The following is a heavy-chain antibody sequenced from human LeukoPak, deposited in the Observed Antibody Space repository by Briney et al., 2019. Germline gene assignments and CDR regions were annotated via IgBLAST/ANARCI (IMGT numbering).Heavy chain of an antibody. Sequence: GASVKVSCKASGYTFTSYYMHWVRQAPGQGLEWMGIINPSGGSTSYAQKFQGRVTMTRDTSTSTVYMELRSLRSDDTAVYYCASYGGVGRDGYKFQWAFDIWGQGTMVTVSS. V-gene: IGHV1-46*01. CDR1: GYTFTSYY. CDR2: INPSGGST. CDR3: ASYGGVGRDGYKFQWAFDI. D-gene: IGHD5-24*01. J-gene: IGHJ3*02.